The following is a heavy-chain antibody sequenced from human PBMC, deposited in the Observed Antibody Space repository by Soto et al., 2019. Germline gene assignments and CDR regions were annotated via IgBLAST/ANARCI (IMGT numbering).Heavy chain of an antibody. Sequence: QVQLVQSRGEVKRPGASVKVSCKTSGYTFSNYGITWVRQAPGQPLEWLGWISLYSDGTNYAQKFQGRVSMTTDTSTTTAYTELRSLRSDDTAVYYCARVVPGAEAWFGPWGQGTLVTVSS. D-gene: IGHD2-2*01. CDR3: ARVVPGAEAWFGP. V-gene: IGHV1-18*01. CDR1: GYTFSNYG. CDR2: ISLYSDGT. J-gene: IGHJ5*02.